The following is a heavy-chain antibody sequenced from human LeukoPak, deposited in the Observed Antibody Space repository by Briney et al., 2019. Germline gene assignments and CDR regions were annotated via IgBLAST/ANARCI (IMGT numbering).Heavy chain of an antibody. CDR1: GGTFSSYA. CDR2: IIPIFGTA. J-gene: IGHJ4*02. CDR3: ASGSVSSGFGFDY. D-gene: IGHD3-22*01. Sequence: SVKVSCKASGGTFSSYAISWVRQAPGQGLEWMGRIIPIFGTANYAQKFQGRVTITTDESTSTAYMELSSLRSEDTAVYYCASGSVSSGFGFDYWGQGTLVTVSS. V-gene: IGHV1-69*05.